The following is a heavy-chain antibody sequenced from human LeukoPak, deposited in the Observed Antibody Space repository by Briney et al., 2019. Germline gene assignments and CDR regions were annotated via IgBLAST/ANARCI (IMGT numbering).Heavy chain of an antibody. J-gene: IGHJ4*02. CDR2: ISYDGSNK. CDR3: ARDRVIPVPSFDY. Sequence: PGGSLRLSCAASGFTFSSYAMHWVRQAPGKGLEWVAVISYDGSNKYYADSVKGRFTISRDNSKNTLYLQMNSLRAEDTDVYYCARDRVIPVPSFDYWGQGTLVTVSS. CDR1: GFTFSSYA. D-gene: IGHD2-2*01. V-gene: IGHV3-30-3*01.